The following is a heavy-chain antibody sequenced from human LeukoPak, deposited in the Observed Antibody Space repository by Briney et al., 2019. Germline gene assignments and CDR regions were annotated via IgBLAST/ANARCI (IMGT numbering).Heavy chain of an antibody. CDR3: AIDQYENIGPGKHWFGS. V-gene: IGHV4-39*02. CDR2: IYHNGKT. J-gene: IGHJ5*01. D-gene: IGHD2/OR15-2a*01. Sequence: PSETLSLTRSVSSGSISISSNYWGWIRQPPGKGLEWIRSIYHNGKTTYHPSLTSRVTISVRTSKNQFSLKLRCPSAADTGVYYCAIDQYENIGPGKHWFGSWGQGTLVTVSS. CDR1: SGSISISSNY.